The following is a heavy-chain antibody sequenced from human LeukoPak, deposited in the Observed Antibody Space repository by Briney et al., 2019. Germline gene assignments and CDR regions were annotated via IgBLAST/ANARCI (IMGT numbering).Heavy chain of an antibody. J-gene: IGHJ4*02. CDR2: INHSGST. D-gene: IGHD2-15*01. CDR1: GGSFSGYH. CDR3: ARGQYCSGGSCYTY. Sequence: PSETLSLTCAVYGGSFSGYHWSWIRQPPGKGLEWIGEINHSGSTNYNPSLKSRVTISVDTSKNQFSLKLSSVTAADTAVYYCARGQYCSGGSCYTYWGQGTLVTVSS. V-gene: IGHV4-34*01.